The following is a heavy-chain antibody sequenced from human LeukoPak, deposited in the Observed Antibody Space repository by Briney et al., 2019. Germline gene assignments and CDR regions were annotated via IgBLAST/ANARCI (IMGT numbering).Heavy chain of an antibody. D-gene: IGHD7-27*01. J-gene: IGHJ5*02. V-gene: IGHV3-53*01. Sequence: GGSLRLSCAASGFTVSSNYMSWVRQAPGKGLEWVSVIYSGGSTYYADSVKGRFTISRDNSKNTLYLQMNSLRAEDTAVYYCARTAWGEWLASDPWGQGTLVTVSS. CDR2: IYSGGST. CDR1: GFTVSSNY. CDR3: ARTAWGEWLASDP.